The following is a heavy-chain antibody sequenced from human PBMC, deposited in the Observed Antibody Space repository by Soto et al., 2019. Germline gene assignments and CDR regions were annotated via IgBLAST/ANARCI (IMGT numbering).Heavy chain of an antibody. V-gene: IGHV3-21*06. CDR1: GFTFGSLT. J-gene: IGHJ4*02. Sequence: EVHLVEAGGGLVKPGESLTLSCAASGFTFGSLTLNWVRQAPGKGLEWVSSISSSSAYTYYAESVKGRFTISRDNARSTLDLQMNRRRFEDPAVYFGARVSLTFGGDWGKGTLVAVSS. CDR3: ARVSLTFGGD. CDR2: ISSSSAYT. D-gene: IGHD3-16*01.